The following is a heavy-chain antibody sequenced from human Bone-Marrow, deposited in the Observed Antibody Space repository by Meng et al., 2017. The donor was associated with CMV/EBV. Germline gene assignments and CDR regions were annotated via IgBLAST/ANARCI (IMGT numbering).Heavy chain of an antibody. V-gene: IGHV4-59*12. CDR2: IYYSGST. CDR3: ARDLQKGRPAAAVDY. Sequence: SETLSLTCTVSGGSISSYYWSWIRQPPGKGLEWIGYIYYSGSTNYNPSLKSRVTISVDTSKNQFSLKLSSVTAADTAVYYCARDLQKGRPAAAVDYWGQGTLVTVSS. CDR1: GGSISSYY. J-gene: IGHJ4*02. D-gene: IGHD6-13*01.